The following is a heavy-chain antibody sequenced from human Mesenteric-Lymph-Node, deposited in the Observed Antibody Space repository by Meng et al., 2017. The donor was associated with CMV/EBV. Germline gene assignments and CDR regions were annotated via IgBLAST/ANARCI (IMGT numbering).Heavy chain of an antibody. D-gene: IGHD2-2*01. CDR1: GFTFSNYN. CDR3: ARGRWDIVVLPAGYYFDY. CDR2: ISSSSSTI. Sequence: GGPLRLSCAASGFTFSNYNMNWVRQAPGKGLEWLSYISSSSSTIYYAGSVKGRFTISRDNARDSLYLQMNSLRAEDTAVYYCARGRWDIVVLPAGYYFDYWGQGTLVTVSS. V-gene: IGHV3-48*04. J-gene: IGHJ4*02.